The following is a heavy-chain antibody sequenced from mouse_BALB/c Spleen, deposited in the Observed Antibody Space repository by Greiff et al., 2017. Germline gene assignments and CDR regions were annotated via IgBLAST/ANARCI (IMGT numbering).Heavy chain of an antibody. J-gene: IGHJ3*01. Sequence: QVQLQQSGAELVRPGASVTLSCKASGYTFTDYEMHWVKQTPVHGLEWIGAIDPETGGTAYNQKFKGKATLTADKSSSTAYMELRSLTSEDSAVYYCTIEAWFAYWGQGTLVTVSA. CDR1: GYTFTDYE. CDR3: TIEAWFAY. CDR2: IDPETGGT. V-gene: IGHV1-15*01.